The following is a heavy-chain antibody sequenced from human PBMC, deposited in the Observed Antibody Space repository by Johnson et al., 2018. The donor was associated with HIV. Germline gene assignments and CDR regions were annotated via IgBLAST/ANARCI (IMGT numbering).Heavy chain of an antibody. D-gene: IGHD2-15*01. CDR1: GFTFSTYG. CDR3: AIAQRVDCSGGSCYHDAFDI. Sequence: QVQLVESGGGVVQPGRSLRLSCAASGFTFSTYGMHWVRQAPGKGLEWVAVMWYDGSNKYYADSVKGRFTISRDNSKNTLYLQMNSLRAEDTAVYYCAIAQRVDCSGGSCYHDAFDIWGQGTMVTVSS. V-gene: IGHV3-33*01. J-gene: IGHJ3*02. CDR2: MWYDGSNK.